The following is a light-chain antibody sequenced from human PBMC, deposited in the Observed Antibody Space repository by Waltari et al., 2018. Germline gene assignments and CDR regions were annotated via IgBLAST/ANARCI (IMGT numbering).Light chain of an antibody. J-gene: IGLJ2*01. Sequence: SDLTQPPSVSVSPGQTAKITCSGDKLGTKFACWYQQKPGQSPVLDIYKDTLRPSEVPARFSGSNSENTATLTISGTQAMDEADYYCQTWDSSSVVFGGGTKLTVL. V-gene: IGLV3-1*01. CDR3: QTWDSSSVV. CDR1: KLGTKF. CDR2: KDT.